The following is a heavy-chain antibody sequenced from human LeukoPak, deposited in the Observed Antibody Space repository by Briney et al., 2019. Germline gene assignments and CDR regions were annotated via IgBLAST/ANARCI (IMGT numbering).Heavy chain of an antibody. Sequence: GGSLRLSCAASGFTFSDYYMSWIRQAPGKGLEWVSYISSSGSTIYYADSVKGRFTISRDNAKNSLYLQMNSLRAEDTAVYYCARERRDYYDSSGIGLYYYGMDVWGQGTTVTVSS. CDR2: ISSSGSTI. D-gene: IGHD3-22*01. CDR3: ARERRDYYDSSGIGLYYYGMDV. CDR1: GFTFSDYY. J-gene: IGHJ6*02. V-gene: IGHV3-11*01.